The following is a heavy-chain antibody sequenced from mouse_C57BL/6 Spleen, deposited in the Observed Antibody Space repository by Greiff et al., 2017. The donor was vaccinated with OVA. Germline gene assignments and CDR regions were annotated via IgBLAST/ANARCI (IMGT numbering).Heavy chain of an antibody. CDR1: GFTFSDYG. V-gene: IGHV5-17*01. D-gene: IGHD2-3*01. J-gene: IGHJ3*01. CDR3: AREDGYPLFAY. Sequence: EVNLVESGGGLVKPGGSLKLSCAASGFTFSDYGMHWVRQAPEKGLEWVAYISSGSSTIYYADTVKGRFTISRDNAKNTLFLQMTSLRSEDTAMYYCAREDGYPLFAYWGQGTLVTVSA. CDR2: ISSGSSTI.